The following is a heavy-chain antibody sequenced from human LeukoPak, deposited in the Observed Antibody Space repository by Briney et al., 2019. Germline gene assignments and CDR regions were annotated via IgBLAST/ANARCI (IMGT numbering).Heavy chain of an antibody. CDR1: GGTFSSYA. CDR3: ARDPLNYYDSSGYFDH. J-gene: IGHJ4*02. V-gene: IGHV1-69*13. Sequence: SVKVSCKASGGTFSSYAISWVRQAPGQGLEWMGGIIPIFGTANYAQKFQGRVTITADESTSTAYMELSSLRSEDTAVYYCARDPLNYYDSSGYFDHWGQGTLVTVSS. D-gene: IGHD3-22*01. CDR2: IIPIFGTA.